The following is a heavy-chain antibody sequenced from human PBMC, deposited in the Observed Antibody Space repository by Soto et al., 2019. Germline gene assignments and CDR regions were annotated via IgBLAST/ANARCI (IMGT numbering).Heavy chain of an antibody. CDR2: ISAYNGNT. CDR1: GYTFTSYG. Sequence: QVQLVQSGAEVKKPGASVKVSCKASGYTFTSYGISWVRQAPGQGLEWMGWISAYNGNTKYAQKLQGTVTMTKDTSTSPAYMELRGLRSDDTAVYYCARDSPPVDYWRQGTLVTVSS. V-gene: IGHV1-18*01. J-gene: IGHJ4*02. CDR3: ARDSPPVDY.